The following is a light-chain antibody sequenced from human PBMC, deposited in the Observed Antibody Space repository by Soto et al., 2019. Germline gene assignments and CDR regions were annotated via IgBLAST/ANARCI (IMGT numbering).Light chain of an antibody. J-gene: IGKJ1*01. CDR1: QSIAGTF. Sequence: EIVLTQSPGTLSLSPGERATLSCRASQSIAGTFSAWYQQKPGQAPRLLIHSASSRATGIPDRFSGSGSGTDFTLSISRLEPEDFAVYYCQQYRRSPRTFGQGTKVEMK. CDR2: SAS. CDR3: QQYRRSPRT. V-gene: IGKV3-20*01.